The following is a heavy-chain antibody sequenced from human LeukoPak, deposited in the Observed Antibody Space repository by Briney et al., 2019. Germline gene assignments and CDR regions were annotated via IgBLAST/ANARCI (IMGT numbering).Heavy chain of an antibody. CDR1: GGSISSYY. J-gene: IGHJ4*02. D-gene: IGHD1-26*01. CDR2: IYSRVT. CDR3: ARDSGSYGFDY. V-gene: IGHV4-4*07. Sequence: SETLSLTCTVSGGSISSYYLSWIRQPAGKGLEWIGRIYSRVTTYNPSLKSRVTMSADTSRNHVSLTLNSVTAADTAVYYCARDSGSYGFDYWGQGTLVTVSS.